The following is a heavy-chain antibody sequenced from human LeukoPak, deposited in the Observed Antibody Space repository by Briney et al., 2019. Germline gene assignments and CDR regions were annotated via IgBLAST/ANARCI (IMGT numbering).Heavy chain of an antibody. J-gene: IGHJ4*02. CDR1: GYTFTGYY. CDR3: ARDRGAAALPGY. D-gene: IGHD6-13*01. Sequence: GALVKVSCKASGYTFTGYYMHWVRQAPGQGLEWMGRINPNSGGTNYAQKFQGRVTMTRDTSISTAYMELSRLRSDDTAVYYCARDRGAAALPGYWGQGTLVTVSS. CDR2: INPNSGGT. V-gene: IGHV1-2*06.